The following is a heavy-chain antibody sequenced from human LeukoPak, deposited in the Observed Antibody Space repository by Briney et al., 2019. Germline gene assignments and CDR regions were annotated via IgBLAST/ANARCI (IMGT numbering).Heavy chain of an antibody. CDR1: GGTFSSYA. CDR2: IIPILGIA. Sequence: RASVKVSCKASGGTFSSYAISWVRQAPGQGLEWMGRIIPILGIANYAQKFQGRVTITADKSTSTAYMELSSLRSEDTAVYYCARGTGSSSPFDIWGQGTMVTVSS. CDR3: ARGTGSSSPFDI. J-gene: IGHJ3*02. D-gene: IGHD6-6*01. V-gene: IGHV1-69*04.